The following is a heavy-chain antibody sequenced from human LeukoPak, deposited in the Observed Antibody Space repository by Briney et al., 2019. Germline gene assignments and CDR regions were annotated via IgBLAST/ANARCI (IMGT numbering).Heavy chain of an antibody. Sequence: GGSLRLSCAASGFTFSSYGMHWVRQAPGKGLEWVAFIRYDGSNKYYADSVKGRFTISRDKSKNTLYLQMNSLRAEDTAVYYCAKEEYYDFWSGYLVYWGQGTLVTVSS. V-gene: IGHV3-30*02. CDR3: AKEEYYDFWSGYLVY. J-gene: IGHJ4*02. CDR1: GFTFSSYG. CDR2: IRYDGSNK. D-gene: IGHD3-3*01.